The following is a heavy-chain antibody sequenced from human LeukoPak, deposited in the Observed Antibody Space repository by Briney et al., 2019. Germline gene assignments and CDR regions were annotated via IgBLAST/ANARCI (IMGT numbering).Heavy chain of an antibody. CDR3: ARLTVGGWHDY. CDR2: IYHSGST. D-gene: IGHD6-19*01. CDR1: GGSISTYY. Sequence: SETLSLTCTVSGGSISTYYWSWIRQPPGKGLEWIGYIYHSGSTNHNPSLKSRVTISVDTSQNQFYLKLSSVTAADTAVYYCARLTVGGWHDYWGQGTLVTVSS. V-gene: IGHV4-59*01. J-gene: IGHJ4*02.